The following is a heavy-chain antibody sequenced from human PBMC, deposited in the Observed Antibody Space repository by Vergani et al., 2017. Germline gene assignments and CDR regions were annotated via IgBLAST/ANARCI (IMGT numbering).Heavy chain of an antibody. D-gene: IGHD3-10*01. V-gene: IGHV7-4-1*02. CDR3: ARGARCITNSWFFHYYFGMDV. J-gene: IGHJ6*02. CDR1: GYTFTNYA. CDR2: INTNTGNP. Sequence: QVQLVQSGSDLKKPGVSVKVFCRASGYTFTNYAINWLRQAPGQGLEWMGWINTNTGNPMFERGLTGRFVFSLDTSVSTAYLQIISLKAEDTAVYYCARGARCITNSWFFHYYFGMDVWGQGTTVTVSS.